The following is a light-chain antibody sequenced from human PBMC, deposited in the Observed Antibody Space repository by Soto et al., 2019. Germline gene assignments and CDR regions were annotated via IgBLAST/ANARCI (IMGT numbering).Light chain of an antibody. CDR2: DVS. CDR3: SSYTSHNTSVV. V-gene: IGLV2-14*03. J-gene: IGLJ2*01. Sequence: QSALTQPAAVSGSPGQSITISCTGTSSDVGGCNCVSWYQQHPGKAPKLMIYDVSNRPSGVSDRFSGTKSGNMASLTISGLQAEDEADFYCSSYTSHNTSVVFGGGTKLTVL. CDR1: SSDVGGCNC.